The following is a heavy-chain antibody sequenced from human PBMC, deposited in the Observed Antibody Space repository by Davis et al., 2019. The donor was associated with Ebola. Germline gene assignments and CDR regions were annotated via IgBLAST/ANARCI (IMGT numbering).Heavy chain of an antibody. J-gene: IGHJ4*02. CDR2: IYYSGST. CDR3: ARGLGYCSGGSCYPFDY. D-gene: IGHD2-15*01. Sequence: SETLSLTCTVSGGSISSSSYYWGWIRQPPGKGLEWIGSIYYSGSTYYNPSLKSRVTISVDTSKNQFSLKLSSVTAADTAVYYCARGLGYCSGGSCYPFDYWGQRTLVTVSS. V-gene: IGHV4-39*01. CDR1: GGSISSSSYY.